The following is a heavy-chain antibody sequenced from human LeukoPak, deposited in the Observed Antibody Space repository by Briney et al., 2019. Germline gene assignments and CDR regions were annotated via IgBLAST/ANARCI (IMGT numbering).Heavy chain of an antibody. Sequence: GGSLRLSCTASGFSFGDYALSWVRQAPGKGLEWVGFIRSKAYGGTPEYAASVEGRFTISRDDSKTIASLQMNSLKTEDTAVYYCTRARGYSYGYIDYWGQGTLVTVSS. CDR3: TRARGYSYGYIDY. CDR2: IRSKAYGGTP. D-gene: IGHD5-18*01. J-gene: IGHJ4*02. CDR1: GFSFGDYA. V-gene: IGHV3-49*04.